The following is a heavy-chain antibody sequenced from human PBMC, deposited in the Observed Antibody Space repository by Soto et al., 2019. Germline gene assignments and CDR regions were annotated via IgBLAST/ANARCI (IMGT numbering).Heavy chain of an antibody. CDR1: GYSFTSYW. CDR3: ARRGEGYCSGGSCRKGWADYYYYYMDV. CDR2: IYPGDSDT. J-gene: IGHJ6*03. Sequence: GESLKISCKGSGYSFTSYWIGWVRQMPGKGLEWMGIIYPGDSDTRYSPSFQGQVTISADKSISTAYLQWSSLKASDTAMYYCARRGEGYCSGGSCRKGWADYYYYYMDVWGKGTTVTVSS. D-gene: IGHD2-15*01. V-gene: IGHV5-51*01.